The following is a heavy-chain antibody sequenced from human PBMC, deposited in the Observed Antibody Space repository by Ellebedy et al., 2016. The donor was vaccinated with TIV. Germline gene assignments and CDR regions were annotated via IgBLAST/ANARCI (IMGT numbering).Heavy chain of an antibody. CDR2: ISAGGGAT. CDR1: GFTFSNYV. J-gene: IGHJ5*02. CDR3: AKVGRRYYESSGDP. V-gene: IGHV3-23*01. D-gene: IGHD3-22*01. Sequence: GESLKISCAASGFTFSNYVMSWVRQAPGKGLEWVSTISAGGGATYYADSVKGRFNISRDNSENTLYLQMNSLRAEDTAVYYCAKVGRRYYESSGDPWGQGSLVTVPS.